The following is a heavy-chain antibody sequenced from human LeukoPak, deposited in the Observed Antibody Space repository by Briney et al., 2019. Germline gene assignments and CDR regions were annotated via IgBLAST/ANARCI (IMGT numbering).Heavy chain of an antibody. CDR2: VSGSGAHT. V-gene: IGHV3-21*01. Sequence: GGSLRLSCAASGFTFSSYAMTWVRQAPGKGLQWVSAVSGSGAHTYYADSVKGRFTISRDNAKNSLYLQMNSLRAEDTAVYYCARVGGYDILTGYYSYFDYWGQGTLVTVSS. CDR3: ARVGGYDILTGYYSYFDY. J-gene: IGHJ4*02. CDR1: GFTFSSYA. D-gene: IGHD3-9*01.